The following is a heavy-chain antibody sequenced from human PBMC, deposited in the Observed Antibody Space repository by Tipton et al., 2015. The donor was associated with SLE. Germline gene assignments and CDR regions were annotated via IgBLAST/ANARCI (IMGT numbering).Heavy chain of an antibody. CDR2: IHYSGST. D-gene: IGHD5/OR15-5a*01. J-gene: IGHJ1*01. V-gene: IGHV4-39*07. Sequence: TLSLTCIVSGGSISRSSFYWGWIRQPPGRRLEWIASIHYSGSTHYNPSLRSRVSISVDTSKNEFSLEMSSMTAADTAVYYCVRHEVSGIGYFQHWGQGTLVTVSS. CDR1: GGSISRSSFY. CDR3: VRHEVSGIGYFQH.